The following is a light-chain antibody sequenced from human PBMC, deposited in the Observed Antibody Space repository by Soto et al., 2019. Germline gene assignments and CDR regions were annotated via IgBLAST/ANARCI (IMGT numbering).Light chain of an antibody. CDR1: QGISSY. V-gene: IGKV1-8*01. CDR3: QQYNSFRA. J-gene: IGKJ1*01. CDR2: AAS. Sequence: AILMTQSAASLSASTGDRVTITCRASQGISSYLAWYQQKPGKAPQLLIYAASTLQSGVPSRFSGSASGTDFTLTISCLKSEEFATDDCQQYNSFRAFGQGTKVDIK.